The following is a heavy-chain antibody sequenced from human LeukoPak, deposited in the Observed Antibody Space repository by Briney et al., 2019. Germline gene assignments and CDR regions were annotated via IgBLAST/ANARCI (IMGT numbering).Heavy chain of an antibody. CDR1: GGSISTSTYS. CDR3: ARAYYYDSSGYYPGAFDI. D-gene: IGHD3-22*01. J-gene: IGHJ3*02. CDR2: THYSGSI. V-gene: IGHV4-39*07. Sequence: SETLSLTCTVSGGSISTSTYSWGWIRQPPEKGLEKKTKTHYSGSIYSNPSLKSGVSISVDTSKNQFSLKLSSVTAADTAVYYCARAYYYDSSGYYPGAFDIWGQGTLVTVSS.